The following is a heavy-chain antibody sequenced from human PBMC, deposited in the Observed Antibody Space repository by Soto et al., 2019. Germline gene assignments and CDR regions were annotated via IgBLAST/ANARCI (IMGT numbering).Heavy chain of an antibody. Sequence: QVQLQQWGAGLLKPSETLSLTCAVYGGSFSGYYWSWIRQPPGKGLEWIGEINHSGSTNYNPSLKSRVTISVDTSKNQFSLKLSSVTAADTAVYCCARGDLNYVQLERPFDYWGQGTLVTVSS. J-gene: IGHJ4*02. CDR1: GGSFSGYY. CDR3: ARGDLNYVQLERPFDY. CDR2: INHSGST. V-gene: IGHV4-34*01. D-gene: IGHD1-1*01.